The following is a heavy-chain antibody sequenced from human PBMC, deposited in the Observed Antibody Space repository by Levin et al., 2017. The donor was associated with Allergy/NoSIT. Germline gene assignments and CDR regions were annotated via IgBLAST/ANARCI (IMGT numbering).Heavy chain of an antibody. CDR1: GFTFSSYA. Sequence: GESLKISCAASGFTFSSYAMHWVRQAPGKGLEWVAIIAFDGSNKYYSDSVRGRFTISRDNSKNTLYLQMNSLRAEDTAVFYCARDPRGWSGWYFDLWGRGTLVTVSS. D-gene: IGHD6-19*01. J-gene: IGHJ2*01. CDR2: IAFDGSNK. CDR3: ARDPRGWSGWYFDL. V-gene: IGHV3-30-3*01.